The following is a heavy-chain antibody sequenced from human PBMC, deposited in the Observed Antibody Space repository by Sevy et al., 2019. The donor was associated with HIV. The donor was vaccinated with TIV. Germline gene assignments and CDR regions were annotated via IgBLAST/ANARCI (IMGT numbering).Heavy chain of an antibody. CDR3: ARDMTRTAYYDFWSGYYGGMDV. V-gene: IGHV3-48*03. CDR1: GFTFSSYE. CDR2: ISSSGSTI. J-gene: IGHJ6*02. D-gene: IGHD3-3*01. Sequence: GSLRLSCAASGFTFSSYEMNWVRQAPGKGLEWVSYISSSGSTIYYADSVKGRFTISRDNAKNSLYLQMNSLRAEDTAVYYCARDMTRTAYYDFWSGYYGGMDVWGQGTTVTVSS.